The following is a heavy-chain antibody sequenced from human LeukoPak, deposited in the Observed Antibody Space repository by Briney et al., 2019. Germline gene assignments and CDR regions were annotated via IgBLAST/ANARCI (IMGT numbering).Heavy chain of an antibody. V-gene: IGHV3-7*01. CDR3: ARGGEHVDPLDHYYYVDV. J-gene: IGHJ6*03. Sequence: GGSLRLSCAASGFTFSSYWMTWVRQAPGKGLEWVGNIKEDGREKYYVDSVKGRFTISRDNAKNSLYLQMNGLRAEDTAVYYCARGGEHVDPLDHYYYVDVWGKGTTVTISS. CDR2: IKEDGREK. D-gene: IGHD3-16*01. CDR1: GFTFSSYW.